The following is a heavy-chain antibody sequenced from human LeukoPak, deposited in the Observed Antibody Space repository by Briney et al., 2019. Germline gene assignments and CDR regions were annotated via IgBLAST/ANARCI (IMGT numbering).Heavy chain of an antibody. V-gene: IGHV4-59*08. CDR3: ARRGFYDSSGYYDY. Sequence: SETLSLTCTVSGGSISSYYWSWIRQPPGKGLEWIGYIYYSGSTNYNPSLKSRVTISVDTSKNQFSLKLSSGTAADTAVYYCARRGFYDSSGYYDYWGQGTLVTVSS. J-gene: IGHJ4*02. D-gene: IGHD3-22*01. CDR1: GGSISSYY. CDR2: IYYSGST.